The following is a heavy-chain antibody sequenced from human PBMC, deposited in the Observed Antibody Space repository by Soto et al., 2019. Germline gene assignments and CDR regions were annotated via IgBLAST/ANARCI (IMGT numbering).Heavy chain of an antibody. CDR2: INPNSGGT. CDR1: GYTFTGYY. Sequence: GASVKVSCKASGYTFTGYYMHWVRQAPGQGLEWMGRINPNSGGTNYAQKFQGRVTMTRDTSISTAYMELSRLRSDDTAVYYCARDRGAIFGVVYGMDVWGQGTTVTVSS. D-gene: IGHD3-3*01. J-gene: IGHJ6*02. CDR3: ARDRGAIFGVVYGMDV. V-gene: IGHV1-2*06.